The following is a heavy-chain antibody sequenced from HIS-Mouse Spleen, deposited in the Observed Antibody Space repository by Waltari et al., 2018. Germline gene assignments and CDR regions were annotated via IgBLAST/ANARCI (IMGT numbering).Heavy chain of an antibody. Sequence: QLQLHESGPGLAKPSETLSLTCTVSGGSIGSSSYDWGWLRPPPGKGLEWIGSIYYSGSTYYNPSLKSRVTISVDTSKNQFSLKLSSVTAADTAVYYCARAVLLWFGEYPNWFDPWGQGTLVTVSS. CDR3: ARAVLLWFGEYPNWFDP. CDR1: GGSIGSSSYD. J-gene: IGHJ5*02. CDR2: IYYSGST. D-gene: IGHD3-10*01. V-gene: IGHV4-39*07.